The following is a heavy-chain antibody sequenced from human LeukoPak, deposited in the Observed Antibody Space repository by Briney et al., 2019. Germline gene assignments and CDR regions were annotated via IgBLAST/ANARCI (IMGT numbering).Heavy chain of an antibody. J-gene: IGHJ4*02. CDR2: ISYDGSNK. D-gene: IGHD5-18*01. Sequence: GRSLRLSCAASGFTFSSYAMHWVRQAPGKGLEWVAVISYDGSNKYYADSGKGRFTISRDNSKNTLYLQMNSLRAEDTAVYYCARDPGYSYGLPSYWGQGTLVTVSS. V-gene: IGHV3-30-3*01. CDR1: GFTFSSYA. CDR3: ARDPGYSYGLPSY.